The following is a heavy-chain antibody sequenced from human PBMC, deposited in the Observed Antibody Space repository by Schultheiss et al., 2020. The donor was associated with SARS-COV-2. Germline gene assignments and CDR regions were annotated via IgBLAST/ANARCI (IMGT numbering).Heavy chain of an antibody. V-gene: IGHV3-23*01. CDR2: ISRSGDIT. J-gene: IGHJ4*02. Sequence: GESLKISCAASGIPLRNYVMSWVRQAPGKGLEWVSAISRSGDITHYADSVKGRFTISRDSSKNTVFLEVNSLRVEDTAVYYCAVWSGDYWGQGTQVTVSS. CDR3: AVWSGDY. D-gene: IGHD3-10*01. CDR1: GIPLRNYV.